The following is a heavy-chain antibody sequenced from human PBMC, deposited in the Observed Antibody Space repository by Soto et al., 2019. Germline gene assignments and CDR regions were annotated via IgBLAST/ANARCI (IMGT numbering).Heavy chain of an antibody. J-gene: IGHJ5*01. V-gene: IGHV4-59*01. D-gene: IGHD3-10*02. CDR3: ASMIGDPVLSFDS. Sequence: QVQLQESGPGLVKPSETLSLTCTVSGGSISSYYWSWIRQPPGKGLEWIGFIFYSGSTSYNPSLKSRXXISIDTSEYPFSLKLNSVTAADTAVYYCASMIGDPVLSFDSWGQGTLVAVSS. CDR1: GGSISSYY. CDR2: IFYSGST.